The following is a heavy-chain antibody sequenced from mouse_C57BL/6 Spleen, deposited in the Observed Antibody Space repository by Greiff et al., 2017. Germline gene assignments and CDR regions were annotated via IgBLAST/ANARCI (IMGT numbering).Heavy chain of an antibody. CDR1: GYTFTSYW. CDR2: IYPGSGST. J-gene: IGHJ4*01. Sequence: QVQLQQPGAELVKPGASVKMSCKASGYTFTSYWITWVKQRPGQGLEWIGDIYPGSGSTNYTEKFKSQATLTVDTSSSTAYMQLSSLTSEDSAVYYCARPRLRQGYAMDYWGQGTSVTVSA. D-gene: IGHD2-4*01. CDR3: ARPRLRQGYAMDY. V-gene: IGHV1-55*01.